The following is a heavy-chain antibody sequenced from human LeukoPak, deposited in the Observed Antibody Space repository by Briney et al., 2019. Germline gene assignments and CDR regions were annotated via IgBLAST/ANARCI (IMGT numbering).Heavy chain of an antibody. V-gene: IGHV1-2*02. Sequence: ASVKVSCKASGYTFSAYYMHWVRQAPGQGLEWMGWINPNSGGTNYAQKFQGRVTMTRDTSISTAYMELSRLRSDDTAVYYCARDRSNWNYVFDYWGQGTLVTVSS. CDR2: INPNSGGT. D-gene: IGHD1-7*01. J-gene: IGHJ4*02. CDR1: GYTFSAYY. CDR3: ARDRSNWNYVFDY.